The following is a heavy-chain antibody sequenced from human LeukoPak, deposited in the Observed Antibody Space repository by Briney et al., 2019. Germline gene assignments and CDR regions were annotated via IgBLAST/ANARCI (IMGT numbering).Heavy chain of an antibody. CDR1: GGSISSSSYY. CDR2: IYYSGST. Sequence: SETLSLTCTVSGGSISSSSYYWGWIRQPPGKGLEWIGSIYYSGSTYYNPSLKSRVTISVDTSKNQFSLKLSSVTAADTAVYYCARDMPLLRRLWYFDPWGRGTLVTVSS. D-gene: IGHD3-3*01. CDR3: ARDMPLLRRLWYFDP. J-gene: IGHJ2*01. V-gene: IGHV4-39*07.